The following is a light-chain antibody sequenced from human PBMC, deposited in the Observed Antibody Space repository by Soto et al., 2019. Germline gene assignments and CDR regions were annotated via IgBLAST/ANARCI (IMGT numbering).Light chain of an antibody. V-gene: IGLV2-14*03. CDR3: SSYTTSSPRV. CDR2: DCS. CDR1: SSDVGGYKY. Sequence: QSALTQPASVSASPGQSITMSCTGTSSDVGGYKYVSWYQQHPGNAPKLMISDCSNRPSGVSDRFSGSKSANTASLTIAGLQAEDEAGYYCSSYTTSSPRVFGGGTQLTVL. J-gene: IGLJ2*01.